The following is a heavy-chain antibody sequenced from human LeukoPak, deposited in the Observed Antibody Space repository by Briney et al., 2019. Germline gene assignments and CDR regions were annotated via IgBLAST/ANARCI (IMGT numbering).Heavy chain of an antibody. CDR2: ISSSSSYI. CDR3: ARGLQYEGMDV. D-gene: IGHD2-8*01. V-gene: IGHV3-21*01. Sequence: GGSLRLSCAASGFTFSRYSMNWVRQAPGKGLEWVSSISSSSSYIYYADSVKGRFTIPRDNAKNSLYLQMNSLRAEDTAVYYCARGLQYEGMDVWGQGTTVTVSS. CDR1: GFTFSRYS. J-gene: IGHJ6*02.